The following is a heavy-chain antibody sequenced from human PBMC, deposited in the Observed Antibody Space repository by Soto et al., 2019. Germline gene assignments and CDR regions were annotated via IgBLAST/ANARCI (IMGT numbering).Heavy chain of an antibody. CDR1: GGSISSSSYY. CDR3: ARQDKQLVRIDWFDP. CDR2: IYYSGST. J-gene: IGHJ5*02. V-gene: IGHV4-39*01. D-gene: IGHD6-6*01. Sequence: KPSETLSLTCTVSGGSISSSSYYWGWIRQPPGKGLEWIGSIYYSGSTYYNPSLKSRVTISVDTSKNQFSLKLSSVTAADTAVYYCARQDKQLVRIDWFDPWGQGTLVTVSS.